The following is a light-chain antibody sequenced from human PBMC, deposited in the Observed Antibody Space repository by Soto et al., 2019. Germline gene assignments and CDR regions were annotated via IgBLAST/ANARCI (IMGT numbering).Light chain of an antibody. Sequence: QSVLTQPPSASGSPGQSVTISCTGTSSDVGKYDYVSWFQHHPGKAPKLIIYEVSKRPSGVPDRFSGSKSGSTASLTVSGLQTEDEADYYCASYAGTRLFVFGSGTKVTVL. CDR1: SSDVGKYDY. V-gene: IGLV2-8*01. J-gene: IGLJ1*01. CDR2: EVS. CDR3: ASYAGTRLFV.